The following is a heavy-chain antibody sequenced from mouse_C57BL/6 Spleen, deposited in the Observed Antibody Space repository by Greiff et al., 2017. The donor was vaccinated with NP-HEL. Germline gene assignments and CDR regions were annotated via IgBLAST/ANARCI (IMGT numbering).Heavy chain of an antibody. CDR1: GYTFTSYW. Sequence: VKLQQPGAELVMPGASVKLSCKASGYTFTSYWMHWVKQRPGQGLEWIGEIDPSDSYTNYNQKFKGKSTLTVDKSSSTAYMQLSSLTSEDSAVYYCARRGRGYAMDYWGQGTSVTVSS. CDR2: IDPSDSYT. V-gene: IGHV1-69*01. J-gene: IGHJ4*01. D-gene: IGHD3-3*01. CDR3: ARRGRGYAMDY.